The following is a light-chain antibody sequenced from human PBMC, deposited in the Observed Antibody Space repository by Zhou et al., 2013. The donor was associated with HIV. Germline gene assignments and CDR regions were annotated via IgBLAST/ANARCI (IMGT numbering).Light chain of an antibody. CDR1: KLGDKY. V-gene: IGLV3-1*01. Sequence: YELTQPPSVSVSPGQTASITCSGDKLGDKYACWYQQKPGQSPVLVIYQDSKRPSGIPERFSGSNSGNTATLTISGTQAMDEADYYCQAWDSSTEGVFGTGTKVTVL. J-gene: IGLJ1*01. CDR3: QAWDSSTEGV. CDR2: QDS.